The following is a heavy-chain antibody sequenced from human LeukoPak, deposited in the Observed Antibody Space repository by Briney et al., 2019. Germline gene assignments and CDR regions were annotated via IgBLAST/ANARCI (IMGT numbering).Heavy chain of an antibody. CDR2: INHSGST. J-gene: IGHJ5*02. V-gene: IGHV4-34*01. CDR3: ARGLVLRYFDWLKRSGVPTDNWFDP. Sequence: SSETLSLTCPVYGGSFSGYYWGWIRQPPGKGLEWIGEINHSGSTKYNPSLKSRVTISVDTSKNQFSLKLSSVTAADTAVYYCARGLVLRYFDWLKRSGVPTDNWFDPWGQGTLVTVSS. D-gene: IGHD3-9*01. CDR1: GGSFSGYY.